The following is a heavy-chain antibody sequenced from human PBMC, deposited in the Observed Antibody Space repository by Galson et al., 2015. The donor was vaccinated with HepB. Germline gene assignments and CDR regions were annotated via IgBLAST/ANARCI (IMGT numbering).Heavy chain of an antibody. V-gene: IGHV3-7*01. CDR1: GFTFGTYW. J-gene: IGHJ4*02. D-gene: IGHD2-15*01. Sequence: SLRLSCAASGFTFGTYWMSWVRQAPGKGLEWVANIKQDGSEKYYVDSVKGRFTISRDNAKNSLYLQMNSLRAEDTAVYYCASDILGYCSGGSCRVTDYWGQGTLVTVSS. CDR3: ASDILGYCSGGSCRVTDY. CDR2: IKQDGSEK.